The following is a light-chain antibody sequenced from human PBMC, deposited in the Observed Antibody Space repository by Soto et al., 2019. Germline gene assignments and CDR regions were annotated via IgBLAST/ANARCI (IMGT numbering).Light chain of an antibody. V-gene: IGLV1-40*01. J-gene: IGLJ2*01. CDR1: SSNIGAGYD. Sequence: QSVLTQPPSVSGAPGQRVTISCTGSSSNIGAGYDVQWYQQLPETAPKLLIYGNSNRPSGVPDRFSGSKSGTAASLAITGLQAEDEADYYCQSYDSSLSGYVVFGGGTKLTVL. CDR2: GNS. CDR3: QSYDSSLSGYVV.